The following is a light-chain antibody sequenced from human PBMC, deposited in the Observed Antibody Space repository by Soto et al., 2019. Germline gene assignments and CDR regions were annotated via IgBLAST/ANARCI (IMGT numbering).Light chain of an antibody. Sequence: EMVLTQSPATLSLSPGERATLSCRASQSVSSYLAWYQQKPGQAPRLLIYDTSNRATGIPARFSGSWSGTDFTLTISSLEPEDFAVYYCQQRSHWPWTFGQGTKVDIK. CDR1: QSVSSY. CDR3: QQRSHWPWT. CDR2: DTS. V-gene: IGKV3-11*01. J-gene: IGKJ1*01.